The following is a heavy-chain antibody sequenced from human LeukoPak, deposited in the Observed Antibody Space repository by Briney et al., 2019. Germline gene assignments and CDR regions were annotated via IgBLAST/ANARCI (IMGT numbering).Heavy chain of an antibody. CDR3: ARVSSNLYGGNSDWWYFDL. V-gene: IGHV1-18*01. D-gene: IGHD4-23*01. J-gene: IGHJ2*01. CDR2: ISTNNGNT. CDR1: GYTFASYS. Sequence: GASVKVSCKASGYTFASYSISWVRQAPGQGLEWMGWISTNNGNTDYIQKVQGRVTMTTDTSTSTAYMELRSLTSDDTAVYYCARVSSNLYGGNSDWWYFDLWGRGTLVTVSS.